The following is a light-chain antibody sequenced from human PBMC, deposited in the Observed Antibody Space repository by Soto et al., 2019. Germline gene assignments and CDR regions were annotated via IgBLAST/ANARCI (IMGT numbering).Light chain of an antibody. V-gene: IGKV3-11*01. Sequence: DTVLTQSPATLSLSPGERATLSCRASPSISNSLAWYQQKAGQAPRLLIYDASNRATGIPARFSGSGSGTDFTLTITSLEPEDFAVYYCQQRSNWPWTFGQGTKVEIK. CDR3: QQRSNWPWT. J-gene: IGKJ1*01. CDR1: PSISNS. CDR2: DAS.